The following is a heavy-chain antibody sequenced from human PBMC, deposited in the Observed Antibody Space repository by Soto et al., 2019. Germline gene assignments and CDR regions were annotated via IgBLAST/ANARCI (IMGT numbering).Heavy chain of an antibody. CDR1: GGSISSYY. Sequence: SETLSLTCTVSGGSISSYYWSWIRQPPGKGLEWIGYIYYSGSTNYNPSLKSRVTISVDTSKNQFSLKLSSVTAADTAVYYCARLDVQLDYYYYYMDVWGKGTTVTVSS. V-gene: IGHV4-59*08. CDR3: ARLDVQLDYYYYYMDV. D-gene: IGHD5-18*01. J-gene: IGHJ6*03. CDR2: IYYSGST.